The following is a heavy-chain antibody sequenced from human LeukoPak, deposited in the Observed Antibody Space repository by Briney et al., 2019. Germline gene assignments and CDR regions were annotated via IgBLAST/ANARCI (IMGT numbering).Heavy chain of an antibody. J-gene: IGHJ4*02. D-gene: IGHD2-15*01. CDR1: GYTFTTYW. Sequence: GESLKISCKGSGYTFTTYWIGWVRQMPGKGLEWMGIVYSGDSATRHSPSFQGQVTISANKSSSTAYLQWSSLKASDTATYYCAVLGYCSGGSCYASFDYWGQGTLVTVSS. CDR2: VYSGDSAT. V-gene: IGHV5-51*01. CDR3: AVLGYCSGGSCYASFDY.